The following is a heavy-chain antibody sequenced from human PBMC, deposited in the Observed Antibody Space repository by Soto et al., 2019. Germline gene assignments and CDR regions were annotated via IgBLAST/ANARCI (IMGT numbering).Heavy chain of an antibody. CDR3: AKSQSSSWSFDY. J-gene: IGHJ4*02. D-gene: IGHD6-13*01. CDR1: GFSFASYG. Sequence: GGSRRLSCAACGFSFASYGMHWVRQAPGKGLEWVAVISYDVSNKYYADSVKGRFTISRDNSKNTLYLQMNSRRAEDTAVYYCAKSQSSSWSFDYWGQGTLVTVS. CDR2: ISYDVSNK. V-gene: IGHV3-30*18.